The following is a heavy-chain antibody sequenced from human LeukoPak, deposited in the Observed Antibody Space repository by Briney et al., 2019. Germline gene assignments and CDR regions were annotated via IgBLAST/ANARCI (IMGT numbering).Heavy chain of an antibody. J-gene: IGHJ4*02. CDR3: ARANNYDSSGYYFDY. Sequence: PGGSLRLSCAASGFTFSSYSMNWVRQAPGKGLEWVSSISSSSSYIYYADSVKGRFTISRGNAKNSLYLQMNSLRAEDTAVYYCARANNYDSSGYYFDYWGQGTLVTVSS. D-gene: IGHD3-22*01. V-gene: IGHV3-21*01. CDR2: ISSSSSYI. CDR1: GFTFSSYS.